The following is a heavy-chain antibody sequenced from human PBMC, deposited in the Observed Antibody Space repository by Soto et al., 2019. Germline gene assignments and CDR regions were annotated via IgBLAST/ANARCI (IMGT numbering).Heavy chain of an antibody. CDR1: GGSISSNY. D-gene: IGHD6-13*01. J-gene: IGHJ4*02. CDR2: VYNSGST. V-gene: IGHV4-59*01. CDR3: ARYRREAVAGYTLDN. Sequence: SETLSLTCTVSGGSISSNYWTWIRQPPGKGLEWIGYVYNSGSTNYNPSLKSRVTISEDTSKSQFSLKVNSMTAADTAVYYCARYRREAVAGYTLDNWGQGMLVTVSS.